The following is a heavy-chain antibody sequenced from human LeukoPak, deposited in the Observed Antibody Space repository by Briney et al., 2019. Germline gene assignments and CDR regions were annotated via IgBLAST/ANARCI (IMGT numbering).Heavy chain of an antibody. CDR1: GFTFSDHY. CDR2: SRNEGHSYST. J-gene: IGHJ4*02. V-gene: IGHV3-72*01. CDR3: VALLRGIGY. D-gene: IGHD3-10*01. Sequence: PGASLKLSCAVSGFTFSDHYMDWVRQAPGKGLEWIGRSRNEGHSYSTDFAASVRGRASLSRDHSRNSLYQQINSLRTDDTAVYYCVALLRGIGYWGQGTLVTVSS.